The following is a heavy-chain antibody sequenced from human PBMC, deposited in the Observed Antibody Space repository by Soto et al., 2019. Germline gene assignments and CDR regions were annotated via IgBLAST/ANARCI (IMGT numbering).Heavy chain of an antibody. CDR1: GFTFSSYS. D-gene: IGHD3-10*01. J-gene: IGHJ6*03. V-gene: IGHV3-21*01. Sequence: GGSLRLSCAASGFTFSSYSMNWVRQAPGKGLEWVSSISSSSSYIYYADSVKGRFTISRDNAKNSLYLQMNSLRAEDTAVYYCARSYGSGRKIGHYYMDVWGKGTTVTVSS. CDR3: ARSYGSGRKIGHYYMDV. CDR2: ISSSSSYI.